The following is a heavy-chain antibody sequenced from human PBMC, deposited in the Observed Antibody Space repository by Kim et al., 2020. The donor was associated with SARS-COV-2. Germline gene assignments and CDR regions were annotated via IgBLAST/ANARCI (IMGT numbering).Heavy chain of an antibody. Sequence: GGSLRLSCAASGFTFSSYAMSWVRQAPGKGLEWVSAISGSGGSTYYADSVKGRFTISRDNSKNTLYLQMNSLRAEDTAVYYCAKGPLGPRTASVIVVVTSWFDPWGQGTLVTVSS. CDR1: GFTFSSYA. J-gene: IGHJ5*02. CDR2: ISGSGGST. CDR3: AKGPLGPRTASVIVVVTSWFDP. D-gene: IGHD3-22*01. V-gene: IGHV3-23*01.